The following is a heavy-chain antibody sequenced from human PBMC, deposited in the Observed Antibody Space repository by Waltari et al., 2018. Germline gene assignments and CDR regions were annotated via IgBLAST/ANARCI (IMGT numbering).Heavy chain of an antibody. Sequence: QVHLQESGPGLVKPSETLSLPCPASNYSISRGFYWALIRQPPGGGLEWIGSIFPKGLSYYNPSLRSRVIMSVDTSKNQLSLRLNSVTATDAAVYSCARNNRGAGAFDFWGQGILVTVSS. D-gene: IGHD3-10*01. CDR2: IFPKGLS. V-gene: IGHV4-38-2*01. CDR3: ARNNRGAGAFDF. CDR1: NYSISRGFY. J-gene: IGHJ4*02.